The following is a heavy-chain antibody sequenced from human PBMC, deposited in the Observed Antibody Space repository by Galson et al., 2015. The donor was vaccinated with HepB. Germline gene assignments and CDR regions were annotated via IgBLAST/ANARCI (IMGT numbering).Heavy chain of an antibody. CDR2: TYYRSKWYN. CDR1: GDSVSSNSAA. Sequence: CAISGDSVSSNSAAWNWIRQSPLRGLEWLGRTYYRSKWYNDYAVSVKSRITINPDTSKNQFPLQLNSVTPEDTAVYYCARDHSSSSGPAFDYWGQGTLVTVSS. CDR3: ARDHSSSSGPAFDY. J-gene: IGHJ4*02. V-gene: IGHV6-1*01. D-gene: IGHD6-6*01.